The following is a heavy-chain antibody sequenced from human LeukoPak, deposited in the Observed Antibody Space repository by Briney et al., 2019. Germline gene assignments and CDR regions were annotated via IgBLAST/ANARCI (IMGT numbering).Heavy chain of an antibody. D-gene: IGHD3-9*01. V-gene: IGHV1-2*02. Sequence: GASVKVSCKASGYTFTGYYMHWVRQAPGQGLEWMGWINPNSGGTNYAQKFPGRVTMTRDTSISTAYMELSRLRSDDTAVYYCARDRGRYFEEGTLYYYYYYGMDVWGQGTTVTVSS. CDR3: ARDRGRYFEEGTLYYYYYYGMDV. CDR1: GYTFTGYY. J-gene: IGHJ6*02. CDR2: INPNSGGT.